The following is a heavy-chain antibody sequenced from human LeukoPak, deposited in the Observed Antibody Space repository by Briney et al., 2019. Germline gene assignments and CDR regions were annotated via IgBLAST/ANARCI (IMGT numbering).Heavy chain of an antibody. CDR1: GFTFSSYA. Sequence: GGSLRLSCAASGFTFSSYAMHWVRQAPGKGLEWVAVISYDGSNKYYADSVKGRFTISRDNSKNTLYLQMNSLRAEDTAAYYCASLVVITPNFDYWGQGTLVTVSS. CDR2: ISYDGSNK. CDR3: ASLVVITPNFDY. V-gene: IGHV3-30-3*01. J-gene: IGHJ4*02. D-gene: IGHD3-22*01.